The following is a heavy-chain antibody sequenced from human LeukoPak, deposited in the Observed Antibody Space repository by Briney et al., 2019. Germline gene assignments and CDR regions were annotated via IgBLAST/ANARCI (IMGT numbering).Heavy chain of an antibody. CDR1: GFTFSSYE. CDR3: ARVSLVWGSYWRYFDY. V-gene: IGHV3-48*03. Sequence: GGSLRLSCAASGFTFSSYEMNWVRQAPGKGLEWVSYISSSGSTIYYADSVKGRFTISRDNAKNSLYLQMNSLRAEDTAVYYCARVSLVWGSYWRYFDYWGQGTLVTVSS. CDR2: ISSSGSTI. D-gene: IGHD3-16*01. J-gene: IGHJ4*02.